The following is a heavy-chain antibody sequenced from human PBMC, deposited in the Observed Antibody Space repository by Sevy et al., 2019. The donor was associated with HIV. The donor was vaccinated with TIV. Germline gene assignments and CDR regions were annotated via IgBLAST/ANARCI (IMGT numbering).Heavy chain of an antibody. CDR3: ARGSPLVPAAMLYYYYDGMDV. V-gene: IGHV4-4*07. J-gene: IGHJ6*02. Sequence: ETLSLTCTVSGGSISSYYWSWIRQPAGKGLEWIGRIYTSGSTNYNPSLKSRVTMSVDTSKNQFSLKLSSVTAADTAVYYCARGSPLVPAAMLYYYYDGMDVWGQGTTVTVSS. CDR2: IYTSGST. CDR1: GGSISSYY. D-gene: IGHD2-2*01.